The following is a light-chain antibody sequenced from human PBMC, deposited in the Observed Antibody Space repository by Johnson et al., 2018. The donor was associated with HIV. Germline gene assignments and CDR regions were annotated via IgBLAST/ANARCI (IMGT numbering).Light chain of an antibody. V-gene: IGLV1-51*01. Sequence: QSVLTQPPSVSAAPGQKVTISCSGSSSNIGNNYVSWYQQVPGAAHKLLIYDNNRRPSGIPDRFSGSKSGTSATLGITGLQTGDEADYYCGTWDSSRRTAFFGTGTKVTVL. CDR1: SSNIGNNY. J-gene: IGLJ1*01. CDR3: GTWDSSRRTAF. CDR2: DNN.